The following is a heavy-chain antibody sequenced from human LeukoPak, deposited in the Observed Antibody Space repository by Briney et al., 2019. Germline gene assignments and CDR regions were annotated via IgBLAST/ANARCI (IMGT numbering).Heavy chain of an antibody. Sequence: SETLSLTCTVSGGSISSYYWTWIRQPPGKGLEWIGYVYYSGSTKYNPSLKSRVTISVDTSKNQFSLKLSSVTAADTAVYYCAGMRITTPTVRTLDYWGQGTLVTVSS. CDR1: GGSISSYY. CDR3: AGMRITTPTVRTLDY. V-gene: IGHV4-59*01. CDR2: VYYSGST. D-gene: IGHD1-14*01. J-gene: IGHJ4*02.